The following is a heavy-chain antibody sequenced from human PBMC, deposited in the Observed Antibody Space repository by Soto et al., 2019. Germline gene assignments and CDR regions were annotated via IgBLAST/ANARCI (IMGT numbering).Heavy chain of an antibody. CDR2: IYWDDDK. Sequence: QITLKESGPTVVKPTQTLTLTCSLSGFSLNTGGVGVGWIRQPPGKALEWLAVIYWDDDKSWNPSLRDRLTINRDASDDQVVLTVTNMDPVATGTYYCARRRGGFGGGWTTPYFDYWGQGTLVTVSS. CDR3: ARRRGGFGGGWTTPYFDY. V-gene: IGHV2-5*02. D-gene: IGHD6-19*01. CDR1: GFSLNTGGVG. J-gene: IGHJ4*02.